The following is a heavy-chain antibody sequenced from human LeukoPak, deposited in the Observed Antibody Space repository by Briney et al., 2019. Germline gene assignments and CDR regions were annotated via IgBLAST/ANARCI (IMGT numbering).Heavy chain of an antibody. D-gene: IGHD5-12*01. CDR2: IYYSGTT. CDR1: GGSISSGDYY. Sequence: SQTLSLTCTVSGGSISSGDYYWSWIRQHPGKGLEWIGYIYYSGTTYYNPSLNSRVTISVDTSENQFSLKLSSVTAADTAVYYCARDLLGYGNFDYWGQGTLATVSS. V-gene: IGHV4-31*03. CDR3: ARDLLGYGNFDY. J-gene: IGHJ4*02.